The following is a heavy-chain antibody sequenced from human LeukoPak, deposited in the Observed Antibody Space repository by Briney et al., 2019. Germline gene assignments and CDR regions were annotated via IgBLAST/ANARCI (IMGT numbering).Heavy chain of an antibody. Sequence: GGSLRLSCAASGLTFSNAWMSWVRQAPGKGLEWVGHIKSKTDAGTIDYAAPAKGRFIISRDDSKNTLYLQMNSLKSEDTAVYYCTTGGATTCYYWGQGALVTVSS. V-gene: IGHV3-15*01. J-gene: IGHJ4*02. CDR3: TTGGATTCYY. D-gene: IGHD1-1*01. CDR1: GLTFSNAW. CDR2: IKSKTDAGTI.